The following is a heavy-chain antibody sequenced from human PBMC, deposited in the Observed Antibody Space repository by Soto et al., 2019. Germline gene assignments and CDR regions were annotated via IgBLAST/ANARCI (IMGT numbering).Heavy chain of an antibody. CDR1: GGTFSSYA. J-gene: IGHJ6*02. Sequence: ASVKVSCKASGGTFSSYAISWVRQAPGQGLEWMGGIIPIFCTANYAQKFQGRVTITADESTSTAYMELSSLRSEDTAVYYCARGEGSSWYEDYYYYGMDVWGQGTTVTVSS. CDR3: ARGEGSSWYEDYYYYGMDV. V-gene: IGHV1-69*13. CDR2: IIPIFCTA. D-gene: IGHD6-13*01.